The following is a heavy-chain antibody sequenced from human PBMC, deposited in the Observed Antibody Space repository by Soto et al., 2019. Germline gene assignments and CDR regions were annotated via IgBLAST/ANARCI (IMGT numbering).Heavy chain of an antibody. CDR2: INTEGTGT. CDR3: AKESGGSIDYFDS. D-gene: IGHD2-15*01. CDR1: GFTFSSYS. Sequence: VGSLRLSCAASGFTFSSYSMNWVRQAPGKGLEWVSRINTEGTGTRYADSVRGRFTISRDNAKNTVYLQMNSLRAEDTAVYYCAKESGGSIDYFDSWGQGTRVTVSS. J-gene: IGHJ4*02. V-gene: IGHV3-74*01.